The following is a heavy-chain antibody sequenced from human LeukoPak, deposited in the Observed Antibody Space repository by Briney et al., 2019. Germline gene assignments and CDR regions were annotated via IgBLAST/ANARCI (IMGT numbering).Heavy chain of an antibody. Sequence: APVKVSCKASGYTFSSYDINWVRQATGQGLQWMGYMNPNSGNTGYAQNFQGRVIMTRNTSISTAYMEMSSLRSEDTAVYYCTRGNIYYYGMDVWGQGTTVTVS. V-gene: IGHV1-8*01. CDR2: MNPNSGNT. J-gene: IGHJ6*02. CDR1: GYTFSSYD. CDR3: TRGNIYYYGMDV.